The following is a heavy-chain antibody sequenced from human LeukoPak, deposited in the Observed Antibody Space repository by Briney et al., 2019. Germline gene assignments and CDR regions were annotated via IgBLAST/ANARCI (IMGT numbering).Heavy chain of an antibody. Sequence: GGSLRLSCAASGSTFSSYSMNWVRQAPGKGLEWVSSISSSSSYIYYADSVKGRFTISRDNAKNSLYLQMNSLRAEDTAVYYCARSYDFWSGALGYWGQGTLVTVSS. J-gene: IGHJ4*02. V-gene: IGHV3-21*01. D-gene: IGHD3-3*01. CDR3: ARSYDFWSGALGY. CDR1: GSTFSSYS. CDR2: ISSSSSYI.